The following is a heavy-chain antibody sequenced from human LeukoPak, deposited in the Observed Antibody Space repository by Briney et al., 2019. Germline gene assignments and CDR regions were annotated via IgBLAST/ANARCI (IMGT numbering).Heavy chain of an antibody. D-gene: IGHD6-13*01. CDR2: ISGNGGST. Sequence: GRSLRLSCAASGFTFSSYALTWVRQAPGKGLEWVSAISGNGGSTNYADSVKGRFTISRDNSKNTLYLQVNSLRAEDTAVYYCAKYRSAWSFDYWGQGTLVTVSS. V-gene: IGHV3-23*01. CDR1: GFTFSSYA. J-gene: IGHJ4*02. CDR3: AKYRSAWSFDY.